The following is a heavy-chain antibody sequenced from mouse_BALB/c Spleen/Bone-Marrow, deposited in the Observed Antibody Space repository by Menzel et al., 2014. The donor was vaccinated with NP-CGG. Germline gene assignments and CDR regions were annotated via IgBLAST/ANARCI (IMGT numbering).Heavy chain of an antibody. CDR3: TRDAMDY. Sequence: EVKLVESGGGSVKPGGSPKLSCAASGFTFSSYTMSWVRQTPEKRLEWVATISSGGSYTYYPDSVKGRFTISRDNAKNTLYLQMSSLKSEDTAMYYCTRDAMDYWGQGTSVTVSS. J-gene: IGHJ4*01. CDR1: GFTFSSYT. V-gene: IGHV5-6-4*01. CDR2: ISSGGSYT.